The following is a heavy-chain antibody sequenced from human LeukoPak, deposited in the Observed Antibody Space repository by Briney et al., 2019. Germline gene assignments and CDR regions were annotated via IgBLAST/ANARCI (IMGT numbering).Heavy chain of an antibody. CDR2: INPNSGGT. Sequence: ASVKVSCKASGYTFTGYYMHWVRQAPGQGLEWMGWINPNSGGTNYAQKFQGRVTMTRDTSISTAYMELSRLRSDDTAVYYCARLPGDCSGGSCSDYWGQGTLVIVSS. V-gene: IGHV1-2*02. CDR1: GYTFTGYY. CDR3: ARLPGDCSGGSCSDY. J-gene: IGHJ4*02. D-gene: IGHD2-15*01.